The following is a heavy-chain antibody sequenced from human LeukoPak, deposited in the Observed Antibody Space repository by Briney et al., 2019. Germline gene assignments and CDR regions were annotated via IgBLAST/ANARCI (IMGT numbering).Heavy chain of an antibody. CDR3: AKDLAILGYCSSTSCEFDY. CDR1: GYTFTSNY. J-gene: IGHJ4*02. V-gene: IGHV1-46*01. CDR2: ISPSGGST. Sequence: ASVKVSCKAFGYTFTSNYMHWVRQAPGQGPEWMGVISPSGGSTTYAQKFQGRVTLTRDMSTSTDYLELSSLRSEDTAVYYCAKDLAILGYCSSTSCEFDYWGQGTLVTVSS. D-gene: IGHD2-2*01.